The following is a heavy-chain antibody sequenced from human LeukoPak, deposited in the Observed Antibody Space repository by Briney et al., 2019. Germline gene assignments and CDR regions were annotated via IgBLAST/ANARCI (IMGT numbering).Heavy chain of an antibody. CDR3: ARRGGSYYYFDF. CDR1: GYSFTSYW. J-gene: IGHJ4*02. Sequence: GESLKISCKVSGYSFTSYWIGWVRQMPGKGLEWMGIIYPGDSDTVYSPSFEGQVTISADRSISTTYLQWSSLKASDTAMYYCARRGGSYYYFDFWGQGTLVTVSP. CDR2: IYPGDSDT. D-gene: IGHD1-26*01. V-gene: IGHV5-51*01.